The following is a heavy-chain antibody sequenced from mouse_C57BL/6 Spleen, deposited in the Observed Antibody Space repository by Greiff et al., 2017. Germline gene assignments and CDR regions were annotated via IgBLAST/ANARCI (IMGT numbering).Heavy chain of an antibody. V-gene: IGHV1-50*01. CDR1: GYTFTSYW. D-gene: IGHD2-2*01. CDR3: ARAYGWNYFDY. J-gene: IGHJ2*01. CDR2: IDPSDSYT. Sequence: QVQLQQPGAELVKPGASVKLSCKASGYTFTSYWMQWVKQRPGQGLEWIGEIDPSDSYTNYNQKFKGKATLTVDTSSSTAYMQLSSLTSEDAAVYYCARAYGWNYFDYWGQGTTLTGSS.